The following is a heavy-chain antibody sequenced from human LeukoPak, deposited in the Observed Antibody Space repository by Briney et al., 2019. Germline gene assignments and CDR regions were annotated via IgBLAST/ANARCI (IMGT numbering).Heavy chain of an antibody. V-gene: IGHV3-23*01. CDR3: ARGGKRAVAGTRSPQYFQH. CDR1: GFTFSSYA. CDR2: ISGSGDST. J-gene: IGHJ1*01. Sequence: GGSLRLSCAASGFTFSSYAMRWVRQAPGKGLEWVSGISGSGDSTYYADSAKGRFTISRDNSKNTLYLQMNSLRAEDTAMYYCARGGKRAVAGTRSPQYFQHWGQGTLVTVSS. D-gene: IGHD6-19*01.